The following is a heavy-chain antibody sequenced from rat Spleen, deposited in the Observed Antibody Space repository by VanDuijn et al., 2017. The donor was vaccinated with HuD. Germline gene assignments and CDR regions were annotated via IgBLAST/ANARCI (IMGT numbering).Heavy chain of an antibody. CDR1: GFSLTSNG. CDR2: MWSDGDT. V-gene: IGHV2-1*01. CDR3: TSPFRWFAY. Sequence: QVQLKESGPGLVQPSQTLSLTCTVSGFSLTSNGVSWVRQPPGKSPVWMGIMWSDGDTSYNSALKSRLSISRDTSKSQVFLKMNSLQTEDTAIYFCTSPFRWFAYWGQGTLVTVSS. J-gene: IGHJ3*01.